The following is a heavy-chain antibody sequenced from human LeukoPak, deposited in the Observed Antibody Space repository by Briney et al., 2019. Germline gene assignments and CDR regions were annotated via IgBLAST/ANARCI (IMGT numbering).Heavy chain of an antibody. CDR2: IYHSGST. CDR3: AHVNYTAKDYNYYYYMDV. Sequence: SETLSLTCAVSGGSISSSNWWSWVRQPPGQGLEWIGEIYHSGSTNYNPSLKSRVTISVDKSKNQFSLKLSSVTAADTAVYYCAHVNYTAKDYNYYYYMDVWGEGTTVTVSS. J-gene: IGHJ6*03. CDR1: GGSISSSNW. V-gene: IGHV4-4*02. D-gene: IGHD4-11*01.